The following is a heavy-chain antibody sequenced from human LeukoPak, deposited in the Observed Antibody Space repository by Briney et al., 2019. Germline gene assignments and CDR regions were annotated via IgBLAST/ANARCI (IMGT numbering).Heavy chain of an antibody. D-gene: IGHD3-3*01. CDR1: GFTFSSYA. V-gene: IGHV3-23*01. CDR3: AKVRRKDYDFWSGQKGFDY. J-gene: IGHJ4*02. Sequence: GGSLRLSCAASGFTFSSYAMSWVRQAPGKGLEWVSAISGSGGSTYYADPVKGRFTISRDNSKNTLYLQMNSLRAEDTAVYYCAKVRRKDYDFWSGQKGFDYWGQGTLVTVSS. CDR2: ISGSGGST.